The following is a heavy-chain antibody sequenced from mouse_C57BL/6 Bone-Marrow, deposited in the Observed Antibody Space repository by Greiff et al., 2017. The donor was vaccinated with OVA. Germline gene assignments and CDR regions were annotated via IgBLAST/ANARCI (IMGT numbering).Heavy chain of an antibody. CDR1: GFTFSSYA. J-gene: IGHJ4*01. CDR2: ISDGGSYT. V-gene: IGHV5-4*01. D-gene: IGHD1-1*01. CDR3: ARDLGLFTTVVAPMDY. Sequence: EVHLVESGGGLVKPGGSLKLSCAASGFTFSSYAMSWVRQTPEKRLEWVATISDGGSYTYYPDNVKGRFTISRDNAKNNLYLQMSHLKSEDTAMYYCARDLGLFTTVVAPMDYWGQGTSVTVSS.